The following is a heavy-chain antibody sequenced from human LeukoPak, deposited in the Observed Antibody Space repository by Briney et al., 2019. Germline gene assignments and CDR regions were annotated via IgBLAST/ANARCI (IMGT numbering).Heavy chain of an antibody. CDR3: ARAVFAGDLLTGYWYFDL. Sequence: GGSLRLSCAASGFTFTSSGFHWVRQAPGKGLEWVALIWYDGSNKYYADSVKGRFTISRDNSKNTVYLQMNSLRAEDTVVYYCARAVFAGDLLTGYWYFDLWGRGTLVTVSS. J-gene: IGHJ2*01. CDR2: IWYDGSNK. V-gene: IGHV3-33*01. CDR1: GFTFTSSG. D-gene: IGHD1-20*01.